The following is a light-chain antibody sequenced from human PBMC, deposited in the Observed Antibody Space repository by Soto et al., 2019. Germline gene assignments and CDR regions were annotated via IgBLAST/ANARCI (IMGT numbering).Light chain of an antibody. CDR3: SSYAGINNLGV. CDR2: EVN. V-gene: IGLV2-8*01. Sequence: QSALTQPPCASGSPGQSGTISYTGTSSDVGGDKYVSWYQQHPGKAPKLMIFEVNKRPSGVPDRFSGSKSGNTASLTVSGLQAEDEADYYCSSYAGINNLGVFGTGTKVTVL. CDR1: SSDVGGDKY. J-gene: IGLJ1*01.